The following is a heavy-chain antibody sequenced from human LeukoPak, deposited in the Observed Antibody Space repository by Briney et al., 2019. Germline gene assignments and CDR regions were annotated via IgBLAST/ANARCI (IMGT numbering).Heavy chain of an antibody. CDR3: ARDIHPYYYDSSGPFDY. V-gene: IGHV4-59*12. D-gene: IGHD3-22*01. Sequence: SETLSLTCTVSGGSISSYYWSWIRQPPGKGLEWIGYIYYSGSTNYNPSLKSRVTISVDTSKNQFSLKLSSVTAADTAVYYCARDIHPYYYDSSGPFDYWGQGTLVTVSS. J-gene: IGHJ4*02. CDR2: IYYSGST. CDR1: GGSISSYY.